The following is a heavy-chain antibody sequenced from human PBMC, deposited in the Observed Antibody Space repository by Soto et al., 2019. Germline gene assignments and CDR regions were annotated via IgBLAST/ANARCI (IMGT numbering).Heavy chain of an antibody. J-gene: IGHJ6*02. CDR3: AKQQGPGNPYYYAMDV. Sequence: EVQLLESGGALVQPGGSLRLSCAASGFTFSSYAMTWVRQAPGKGLEWVSVIRSRGDVTYYADSVKGRFTISRDNSRSNLYLNLDNLRAEDTAVYYCAKQQGPGNPYYYAMDVWGQGTTVAVSS. V-gene: IGHV3-23*01. CDR2: IRSRGDVT. D-gene: IGHD2-21*01. CDR1: GFTFSSYA.